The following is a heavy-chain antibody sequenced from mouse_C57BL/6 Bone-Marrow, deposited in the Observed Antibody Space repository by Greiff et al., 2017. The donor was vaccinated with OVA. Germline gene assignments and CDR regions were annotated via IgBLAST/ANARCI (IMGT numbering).Heavy chain of an antibody. CDR3: ARWDYYYGSSYGYFDV. Sequence: VQLKQSGPELVKPGASVKIPCKASGYTFTDYNMDWVKQSHGKSLEWIGDINPNNGGTIYNQKFKGKATLTVDKSSSTAYMELRSLTSEDTAVYYCARWDYYYGSSYGYFDVWGTGTTVTVSS. D-gene: IGHD1-1*01. V-gene: IGHV1-18*01. J-gene: IGHJ1*03. CDR1: GYTFTDYN. CDR2: INPNNGGT.